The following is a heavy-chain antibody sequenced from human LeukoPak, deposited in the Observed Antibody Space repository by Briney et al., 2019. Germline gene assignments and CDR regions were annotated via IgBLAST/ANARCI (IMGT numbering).Heavy chain of an antibody. CDR3: AKALRIVGATDWFDP. CDR1: GFTFSSYG. V-gene: IGHV3-30*02. CDR2: IRYDGSNK. D-gene: IGHD1-26*01. J-gene: IGHJ5*02. Sequence: PGGSLRLSCAASGFTFSSYGMHWVRQAPGKGLEWVAFIRYDGSNKYYADSVKGRFTISRDNSKNTLYLQMNGLRAEDTAVYYCAKALRIVGATDWFDPWGQGTLVTVSS.